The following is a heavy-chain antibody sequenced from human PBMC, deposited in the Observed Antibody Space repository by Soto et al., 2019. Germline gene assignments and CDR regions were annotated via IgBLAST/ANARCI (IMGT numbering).Heavy chain of an antibody. CDR3: ATVIEANGLN. V-gene: IGHV1-3*01. Sequence: GASVKVSCKASGYTFTSYAMHWVRQAPGQRLEWMGWINAGNGNTNYAQKFQGRVTMTEDTSTGTAYMELSSLRSEDTAVYYCATVIEANGLNWGQGTLVTVSS. D-gene: IGHD3-22*01. CDR2: INAGNGNT. CDR1: GYTFTSYA. J-gene: IGHJ4*02.